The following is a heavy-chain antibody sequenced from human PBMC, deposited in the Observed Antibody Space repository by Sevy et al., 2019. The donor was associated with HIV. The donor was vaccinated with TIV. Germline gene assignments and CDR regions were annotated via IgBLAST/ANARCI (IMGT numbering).Heavy chain of an antibody. D-gene: IGHD7-27*01. CDR2: ISGSGGST. V-gene: IGHV3-23*01. J-gene: IGHJ6*02. CDR1: GFTFSSYA. CDR3: AKDGALGNWVRLYYYYGMDV. Sequence: GGSLRLSCAASGFTFSSYAMSWVRQAPGKGLEWVSAISGSGGSTYYADSVKGRFTISRDNSKNTLYLLMNSLRAEDTAVYYCAKDGALGNWVRLYYYYGMDVWGQGTTVTVSS.